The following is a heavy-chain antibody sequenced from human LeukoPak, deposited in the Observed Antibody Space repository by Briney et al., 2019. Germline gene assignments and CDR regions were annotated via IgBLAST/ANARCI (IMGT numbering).Heavy chain of an antibody. CDR1: GGSFSGYY. CDR2: INHSGST. CDR3: ARETGGYSYSLDY. Sequence: SETLSLTCAVYGGSFSGYYWSWIRQPPGKGLEWIGEINHSGSTNYNPSPKSRVTISVDTSKNQFSLKLSSVTAADTAVYYCARETGGYSYSLDYWGQGTLVTVSS. J-gene: IGHJ4*02. V-gene: IGHV4-34*01. D-gene: IGHD5-18*01.